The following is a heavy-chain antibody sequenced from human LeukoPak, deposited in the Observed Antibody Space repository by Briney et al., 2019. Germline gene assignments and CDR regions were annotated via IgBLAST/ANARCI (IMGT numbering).Heavy chain of an antibody. CDR3: ARIYDSSDY. J-gene: IGHJ4*02. CDR1: GFTFSSYE. Sequence: PGGSLRLSCAASGFTFSSYEMNWVRQAPGKGLEWVSYISSSGSTIYYADSVKGRFTISRDNAMNSLYLQMNSLRAEDTAVYYCARIYDSSDYWGQGTLVTVSS. D-gene: IGHD3-22*01. V-gene: IGHV3-48*03. CDR2: ISSSGSTI.